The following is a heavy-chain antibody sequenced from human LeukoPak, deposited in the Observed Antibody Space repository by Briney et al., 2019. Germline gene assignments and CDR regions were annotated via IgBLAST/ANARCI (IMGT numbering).Heavy chain of an antibody. CDR3: ARTESLAAAGTVWFDP. D-gene: IGHD6-13*01. CDR1: GGSFSGYY. V-gene: IGHV4-34*01. Sequence: SETLSLTCAVYGGSFSGYYWSWIRQPPGKGLEWIGEINHSGSTNYNPSLKSRVTISVDTSKNQFSLKLSSVTAADTAVYYCARTESLAAAGTVWFDPWGQGALVTVSS. J-gene: IGHJ5*02. CDR2: INHSGST.